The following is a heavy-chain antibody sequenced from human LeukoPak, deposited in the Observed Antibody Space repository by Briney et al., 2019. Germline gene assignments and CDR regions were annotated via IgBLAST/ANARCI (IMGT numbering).Heavy chain of an antibody. CDR2: IYHSGST. CDR1: GGSISSSNW. D-gene: IGHD4-11*01. CDR3: ARDSHYSNYGFDP. V-gene: IGHV4-4*02. Sequence: SETLSLTCAVSGGSISSSNWWSWVRQPPGKGLEWIGEIYHSGSTNYNPSLKSRVTISVDRSKNQFSLKLSSVTAADTAVYYCARDSHYSNYGFDPWGQGTLVTVSS. J-gene: IGHJ5*02.